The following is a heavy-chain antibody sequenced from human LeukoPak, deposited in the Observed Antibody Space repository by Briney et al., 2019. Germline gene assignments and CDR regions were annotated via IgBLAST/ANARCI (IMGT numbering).Heavy chain of an antibody. V-gene: IGHV4-4*07. D-gene: IGHD3-22*01. CDR2: IYTSGSI. J-gene: IGHJ5*02. Sequence: SETLSLTCTVSGGSISSYYWSWIRQPAGKGLEWIGRIYTSGSIYYNPFLKSRVTMSVDTSKNQFSLKLSSVTAADTAVYYCARDRDYYDSSGYYSTEYNWFDPWGQGTLVTVSS. CDR1: GGSISSYY. CDR3: ARDRDYYDSSGYYSTEYNWFDP.